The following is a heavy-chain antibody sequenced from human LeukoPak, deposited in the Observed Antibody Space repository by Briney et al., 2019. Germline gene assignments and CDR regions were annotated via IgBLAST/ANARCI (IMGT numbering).Heavy chain of an antibody. J-gene: IGHJ4*02. CDR1: GYSISSGYY. Sequence: SETLSLTCAVSGYSISSGYYWGWIRQPPRKGLEWIGSIYHSGSTYYNPSLKSRVTISVDTSKNQFSLKLSSVTAADTAVYYCARASGELRIDYWGQGTLVTASS. V-gene: IGHV4-38-2*01. CDR3: ARASGELRIDY. D-gene: IGHD2-15*01. CDR2: IYHSGST.